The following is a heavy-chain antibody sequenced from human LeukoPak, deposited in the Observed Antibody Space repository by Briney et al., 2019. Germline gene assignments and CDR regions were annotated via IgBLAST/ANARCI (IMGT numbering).Heavy chain of an antibody. J-gene: IGHJ4*02. D-gene: IGHD1-14*01. CDR1: GASVSSGSYY. CDR3: ASGASETDY. CDR2: VRSSGSS. V-gene: IGHV4-61*01. Sequence: SETLSLSCTVSGASVSSGSYYWSWIWQPPGEGLEWLGYVRSSGSSNCNPSLKSRVAILVDTPKNQSTLKLSSVTAADTAVYYCASGASETDYWGQGTLVTVSS.